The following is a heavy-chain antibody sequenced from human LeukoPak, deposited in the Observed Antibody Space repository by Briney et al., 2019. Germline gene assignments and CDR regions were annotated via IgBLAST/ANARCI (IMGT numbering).Heavy chain of an antibody. CDR1: GGSISSYY. D-gene: IGHD6-19*01. V-gene: IGHV4-59*01. Sequence: SETLSLTCTVSGGSISSYYWRWIRQTPGRGLEWIGYIHNSGSTNYNPSLKSRVTISVDTSKNQFSLKLNSVTAADTAMYYCTRTDSSTAIDYWGQGTLVTVSS. CDR3: TRTDSSTAIDY. CDR2: IHNSGST. J-gene: IGHJ4*02.